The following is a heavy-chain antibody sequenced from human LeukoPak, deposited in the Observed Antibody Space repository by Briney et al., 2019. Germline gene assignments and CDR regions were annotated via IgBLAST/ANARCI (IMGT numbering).Heavy chain of an antibody. CDR3: ARGGWYSHL. CDR2: INHSGST. D-gene: IGHD6-19*01. J-gene: IGHJ5*02. V-gene: IGHV4-34*01. CDR1: GGSFSSYY. Sequence: SETLSLTCAVYGGSFSSYYWSWIRQPPGKGLEWIGEINHSGSTNYNPSLKSRVTISIDTSKNQFYLKLSSVTGADTAVYYCARGGWYSHLWGQGALVTVSS.